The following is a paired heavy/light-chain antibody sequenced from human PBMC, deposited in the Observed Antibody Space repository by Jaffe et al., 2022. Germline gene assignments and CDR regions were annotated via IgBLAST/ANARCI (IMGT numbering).Light chain of an antibody. V-gene: IGKV3-15*01. CDR2: GAS. CDR3: QQYNNWPRT. CDR1: QSVSSN. Sequence: EIVMTQSPATLSVSPGEGVTLSCRASQSVSSNLAWYQQKPGQAPRLLIYGASTRATGIPGRFSASGSETDFTLTISSLQSEDFAVYYCQQYNNWPRTFGQGTKVEIK. J-gene: IGKJ1*01.
Heavy chain of an antibody. V-gene: IGHV3-23*01. CDR1: GFTFSDYA. CDR3: TKAGWSSAWAG. Sequence: EVQLLESGGGLVRPGGSLRLSCAASGFTFSDYAMNWVRQTPGKGLEWVAVITYNGGTTYYADSVKGRFTISRDNSQNTLFLQMNSLRADDTAVYYCTKAGWSSAWAGWGQGTLVTVSS. CDR2: ITYNGGTT. D-gene: IGHD6-19*01. J-gene: IGHJ4*02.